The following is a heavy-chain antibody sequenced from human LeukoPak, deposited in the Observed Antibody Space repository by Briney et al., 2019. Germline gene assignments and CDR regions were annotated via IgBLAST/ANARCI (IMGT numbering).Heavy chain of an antibody. Sequence: PSETLSLTCTISGGSISSGGYYWNWIRQHPGQGLEWIGYIHDNDSTYYNPSLKSRVTISVDTSKNQFSLKLSSVTAAHTAVYYCARLSSGSGSYQKYYYHYGMDVWGQGTTVTVSS. CDR1: GGSISSGGYY. J-gene: IGHJ6*02. CDR3: ARLSSGSGSYQKYYYHYGMDV. CDR2: IHDNDST. D-gene: IGHD3-10*01. V-gene: IGHV4-31*03.